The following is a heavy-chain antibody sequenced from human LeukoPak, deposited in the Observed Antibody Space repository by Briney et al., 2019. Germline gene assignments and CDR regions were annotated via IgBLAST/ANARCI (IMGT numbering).Heavy chain of an antibody. CDR1: GGSISSGGYY. D-gene: IGHD3-3*01. CDR2: IYHSGST. CDR3: ARELGLYDFWSGYYVDY. Sequence: SETLSLTCTVSGGSISSGGYYWSWIRQPPGKGLEWIGYIYHSGSTYYNPSLKSRVTISVDRSKNQLSLKLSSVTAADTAVYYCARELGLYDFWSGYYVDYWGQGTLVTVSS. J-gene: IGHJ4*02. V-gene: IGHV4-30-2*01.